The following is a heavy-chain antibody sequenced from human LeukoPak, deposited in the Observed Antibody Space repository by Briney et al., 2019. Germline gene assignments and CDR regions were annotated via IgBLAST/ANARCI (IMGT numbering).Heavy chain of an antibody. Sequence: PSETLSLTCTVSGGSISSGSYYWSWIRQPAGKGPEWIGRIYTSGSTNYNPSLKSRVTISVDTSKNQFSLKLSSVTAADTAVYYCARSKTGVYYYHYMDVWGKGTTVTVSS. CDR2: IYTSGST. V-gene: IGHV4-61*02. D-gene: IGHD3-10*01. J-gene: IGHJ6*03. CDR3: ARSKTGVYYYHYMDV. CDR1: GGSISSGSYY.